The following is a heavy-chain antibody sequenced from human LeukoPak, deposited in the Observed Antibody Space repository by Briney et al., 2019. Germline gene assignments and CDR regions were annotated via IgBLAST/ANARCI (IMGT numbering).Heavy chain of an antibody. D-gene: IGHD1-26*01. CDR2: IKSDGSST. V-gene: IGHV3-74*01. J-gene: IGHJ4*02. CDR1: GFTISSYG. Sequence: GRSLRLSCAASGFTISSYGMHWVRQAPGKGLVWVSCIKSDGSSTSIADSAKGRFTISRDNAKNTVYLQMNSLRAEDTAVYYCVRDNRSYNFDYWGQGTLVTVSS. CDR3: VRDNRSYNFDY.